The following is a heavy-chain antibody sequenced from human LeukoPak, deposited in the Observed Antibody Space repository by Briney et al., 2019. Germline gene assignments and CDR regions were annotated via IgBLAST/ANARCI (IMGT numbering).Heavy chain of an antibody. CDR2: ISGSGGST. CDR3: AKGSSQRSIPYSD. CDR1: GFTVSSNY. Sequence: SGGSLRLSRAASGFTVSSNYMSWVRQAPGKGLEWVSAISGSGGSTYYADSVKGRFTISRDNSKNTLYLQMNSLRAEDTAVYYCAKGSSQRSIPYSDWGQGTLVTVSS. J-gene: IGHJ1*01. D-gene: IGHD2-2*02. V-gene: IGHV3-23*01.